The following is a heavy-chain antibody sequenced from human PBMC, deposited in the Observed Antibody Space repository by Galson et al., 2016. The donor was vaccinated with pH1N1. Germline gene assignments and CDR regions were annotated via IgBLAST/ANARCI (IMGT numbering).Heavy chain of an antibody. J-gene: IGHJ4*02. CDR2: ISGTGDTT. D-gene: IGHD4-17*01. V-gene: IGHV3-23*01. Sequence: SLRLSCAASGFTFTNYAMNWVRQAPGKGLEWVSTISGTGDTTYYADSVKGRFTISRQNSKSTLYLQMNSLRAEDTAVYYCAKYVGDYGGIDYWGQGTLVTVSS. CDR1: GFTFTNYA. CDR3: AKYVGDYGGIDY.